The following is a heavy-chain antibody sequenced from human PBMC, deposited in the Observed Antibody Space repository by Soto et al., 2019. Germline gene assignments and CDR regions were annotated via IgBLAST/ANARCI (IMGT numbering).Heavy chain of an antibody. CDR1: GYTFTDYF. V-gene: IGHV1-2*02. Sequence: QVQLVQSGAEVKKPGASVKVSCKASGYTFTDYFIHWVRQAPGQGLEWMGWINPKSSGTNYAQKFQGRVTMTRDTSNSTAYMELRGLRCDDTAVYYCARVTLKAGNWFDPWGQGTLVTVSS. J-gene: IGHJ5*02. CDR3: ARVTLKAGNWFDP. CDR2: INPKSSGT.